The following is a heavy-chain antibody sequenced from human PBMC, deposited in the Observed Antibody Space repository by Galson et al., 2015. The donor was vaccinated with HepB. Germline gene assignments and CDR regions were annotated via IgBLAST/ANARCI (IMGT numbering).Heavy chain of an antibody. CDR3: ARAPGREESGYDTDAFDL. J-gene: IGHJ3*01. CDR1: GDSVSSNSAA. D-gene: IGHD5-12*01. CDR2: TYYRSKWYK. Sequence: CAISGDSVSSNSAAWNWIRQSPSRGLEWLGRTYYRSKWYKDYAISVKSRISNNPDTSKNQLSLQLKSVTPEDTAVYFCARAPGREESGYDTDAFDLWGQGTMVTVSS. V-gene: IGHV6-1*01.